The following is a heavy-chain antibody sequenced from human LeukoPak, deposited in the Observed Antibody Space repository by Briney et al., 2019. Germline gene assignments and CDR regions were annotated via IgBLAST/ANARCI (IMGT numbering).Heavy chain of an antibody. Sequence: GGSLRLSCAASGFTFSNAWMSWVRQAPGKGLEWVGRIKSKTDGGTTDYAPPVKGRFTISRDDSTNTLYLQMNSLKTEDTAVYYCTTLAGGIVPAAIVGIQLWSSAGSYPSHWGQGTLVTVSS. J-gene: IGHJ4*02. D-gene: IGHD2-2*02. CDR2: IKSKTDGGTT. CDR3: TTLAGGIVPAAIVGIQLWSSAGSYPSH. V-gene: IGHV3-15*01. CDR1: GFTFSNAW.